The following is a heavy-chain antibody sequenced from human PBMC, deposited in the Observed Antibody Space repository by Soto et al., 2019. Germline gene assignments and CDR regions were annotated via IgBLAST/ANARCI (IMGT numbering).Heavy chain of an antibody. CDR3: AREAYYDFLSGYYDLRKGGYYYYYYMDV. V-gene: IGHV1-69*04. J-gene: IGHJ6*03. CDR2: IIPILGIA. D-gene: IGHD3-3*01. CDR1: GGTFSSYT. Sequence: SVKVSCKASGGTFSSYTISWVRQAPGQGLEWMGRIIPILGIANYAQKFQGRVTITADKSTSTAYMELSSLRSEDTAVYYCAREAYYDFLSGYYDLRKGGYYYYYYMDVWGKGTTVTVSS.